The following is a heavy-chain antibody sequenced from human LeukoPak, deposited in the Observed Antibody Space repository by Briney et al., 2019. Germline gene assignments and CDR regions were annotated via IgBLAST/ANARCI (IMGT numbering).Heavy chain of an antibody. CDR2: IHSDGTT. V-gene: IGHV3-53*01. CDR3: AREGWEELGHYFDY. CDR1: GFPVSSNY. Sequence: PGGSLRLSCAASGFPVSSNYMTWVRQAPQKGLEWVSTIHSDGTTYYVDSVKGRFLISRDISQNTVYLEMNSLRAEDAAVYYCAREGWEELGHYFDYWGQGTLVTVSS. J-gene: IGHJ4*02. D-gene: IGHD1-26*01.